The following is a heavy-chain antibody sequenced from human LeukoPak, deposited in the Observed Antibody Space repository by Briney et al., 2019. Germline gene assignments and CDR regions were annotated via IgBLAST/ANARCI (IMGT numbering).Heavy chain of an antibody. CDR3: ARSNTGNWFDP. D-gene: IGHD2/OR15-2a*01. Sequence: GGSLRLSCAASGFTFSSYSMNWVRQAPGKGLEWVSSISSSSSYIYYADSVKGRFTISRDNAKNSPYLQMNSLRAEDTAVYYCARSNTGNWFDPWGQGTLVTVSS. J-gene: IGHJ5*02. CDR2: ISSSSSYI. CDR1: GFTFSSYS. V-gene: IGHV3-21*01.